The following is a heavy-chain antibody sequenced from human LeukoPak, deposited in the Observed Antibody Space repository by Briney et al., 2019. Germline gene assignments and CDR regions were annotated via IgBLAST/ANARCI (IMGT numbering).Heavy chain of an antibody. CDR3: ARQKRVENWFDP. Sequence: SETLSLTCTVSGGSISSSSYYWGWIRQPPGKGLEWIGSIYYSGSTYYNPSFKSRVTISVDTSKNQFSLKLSSVTAADTAVYYCARQKRVENWFDPWGQGTLVTVSS. J-gene: IGHJ5*02. CDR2: IYYSGST. CDR1: GGSISSSSYY. V-gene: IGHV4-39*01. D-gene: IGHD1-1*01.